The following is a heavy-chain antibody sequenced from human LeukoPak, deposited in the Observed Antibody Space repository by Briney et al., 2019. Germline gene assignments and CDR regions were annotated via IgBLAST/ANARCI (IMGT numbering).Heavy chain of an antibody. CDR1: GGSFSGYY. CDR3: ARYGPGGPLNYYYYMDV. J-gene: IGHJ6*03. CDR2: INHSGST. V-gene: IGHV4-34*01. D-gene: IGHD2-8*02. Sequence: PSEALSLTCAVYGGSFSGYYWSWIRHPPGKGLEWIGEINHSGSTNYNPPLKSRVTISVDTSKNQFSLKLSSVTAADTAVYYCARYGPGGPLNYYYYMDVWGKGTTVTVSS.